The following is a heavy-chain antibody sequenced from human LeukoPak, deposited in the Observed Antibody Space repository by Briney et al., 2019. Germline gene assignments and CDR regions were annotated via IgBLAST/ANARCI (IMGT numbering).Heavy chain of an antibody. CDR3: ARQIASAGTAGFDF. Sequence: PSETLSLTCTVSGGSISSYYWSWIRQPAGEGLEWIGRIYSTGSTNYNPSLKSRVTMSVDTSKNQFSLRLRSVTAADTAVYYCARQIASAGTAGFDFWGQGALVTVSS. D-gene: IGHD6-13*01. J-gene: IGHJ4*02. CDR1: GGSISSYY. V-gene: IGHV4-4*07. CDR2: IYSTGST.